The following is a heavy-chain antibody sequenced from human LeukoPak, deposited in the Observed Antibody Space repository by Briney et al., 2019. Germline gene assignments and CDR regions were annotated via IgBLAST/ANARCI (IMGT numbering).Heavy chain of an antibody. CDR3: ASQVGYFDSYSYYMDV. J-gene: IGHJ6*03. D-gene: IGHD3-22*01. CDR1: GGSIRSTTYY. Sequence: ETLSLTCTVSGGSIRSTTYYWGWIRQPPGKGLEWIGDISDRGRTYNSPSLKSRVSISVDTSRNQFFLMMSFVTAADTAIYYCASQVGYFDSYSYYMDVWGKGTTVTVSS. CDR2: ISDRGRT. V-gene: IGHV4-39*01.